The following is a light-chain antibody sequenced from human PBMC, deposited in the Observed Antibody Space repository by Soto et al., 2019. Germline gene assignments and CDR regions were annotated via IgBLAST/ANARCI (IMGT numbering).Light chain of an antibody. CDR1: QSVSST. J-gene: IGKJ1*01. V-gene: IGKV3-15*01. Sequence: ELVMTQSPATQSVSPGERATFSCRASQSVSSTLAWYQPKPGQAPRLLIYGASIRATGIPARFSGSGSGTEFTLTISSLQSEDFAVYYCQHYNNWPPWTFGQGTKVDIK. CDR3: QHYNNWPPWT. CDR2: GAS.